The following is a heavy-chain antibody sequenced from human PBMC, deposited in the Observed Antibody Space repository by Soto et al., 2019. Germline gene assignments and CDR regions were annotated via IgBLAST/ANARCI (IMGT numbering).Heavy chain of an antibody. D-gene: IGHD6-13*01. V-gene: IGHV3-23*01. CDR3: ATRLIAAEDYFDC. CDR2: ISGSGGST. J-gene: IGHJ4*02. Sequence: EVQLLESGGGLVQPGGSLRLSCAASGFTFSSYAMSWVRQAPGKGLEWVSAISGSGGSTYYADSVKGRFTISRDNSKNTLYLQMNSLRAEDTAVYYCATRLIAAEDYFDCWGQGTLVTVSS. CDR1: GFTFSSYA.